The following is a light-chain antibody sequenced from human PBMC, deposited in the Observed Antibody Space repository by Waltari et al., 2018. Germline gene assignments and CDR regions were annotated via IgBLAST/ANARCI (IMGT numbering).Light chain of an antibody. V-gene: IGLV2-14*01. J-gene: IGLJ3*02. CDR1: SIDVGFYDL. Sequence: QSALTQPAPVSGSPGQSITISCPGTSIDVGFYDLFSWFQQHPGKAPKVMIYKVTNRTSGVSNRFSGSKSANTASLTISGLQAEDEADYYCSSYTRRSYWVFGGGTQLTVL. CDR3: SSYTRRSYWV. CDR2: KVT.